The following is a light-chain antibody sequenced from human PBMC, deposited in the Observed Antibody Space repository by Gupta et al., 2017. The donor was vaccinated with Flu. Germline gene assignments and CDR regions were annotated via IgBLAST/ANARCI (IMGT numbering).Light chain of an antibody. V-gene: IGKV1-33*01. Sequence: TQSPSSLSASGGDRVTITCQASQGITTYLNWYQQKPGKAPKLLIYDASRLGPGVPSRFSGSGYGTDFSFTINNLLPEDIGTYYCQQYPGTFGQGTKLEIK. J-gene: IGKJ2*02. CDR2: DAS. CDR1: QGITTY. CDR3: QQYPGT.